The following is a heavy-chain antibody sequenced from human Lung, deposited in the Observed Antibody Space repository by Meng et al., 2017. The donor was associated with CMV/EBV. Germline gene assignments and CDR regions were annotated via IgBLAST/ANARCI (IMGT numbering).Heavy chain of an antibody. CDR1: GFNFRIYG. D-gene: IGHD3-22*01. Sequence: GESLKISCATSGFNFRIYGMHWVRQAPGKGLEWVSSITSSSSYIYYADSVKGRFTTSRDNARNSLYLQMTSLRAEDTAVYYCARDSGAYYDSSGFHFGGQGTLVTVSS. V-gene: IGHV3-21*01. CDR3: ARDSGAYYDSSGFHF. CDR2: ITSSSSYI. J-gene: IGHJ4*02.